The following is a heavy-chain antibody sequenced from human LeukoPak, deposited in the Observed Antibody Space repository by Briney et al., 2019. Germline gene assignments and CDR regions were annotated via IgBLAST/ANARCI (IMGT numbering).Heavy chain of an antibody. J-gene: IGHJ4*02. Sequence: SETLSLTCTVSGGSISGHYWSWIRQPPGKGLEWIGYIYYSGNTNYNPSLKSRVTISVDTSKNQFSLKLSSVTAADTAVYYCTRDTTMIRGATGLDYWGQGTLVTVSS. CDR1: GGSISGHY. CDR2: IYYSGNT. V-gene: IGHV4-59*11. CDR3: TRDTTMIRGATGLDY. D-gene: IGHD3-10*01.